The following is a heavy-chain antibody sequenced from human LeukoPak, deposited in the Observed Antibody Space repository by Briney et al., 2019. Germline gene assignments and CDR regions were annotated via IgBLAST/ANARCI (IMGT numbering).Heavy chain of an antibody. D-gene: IGHD4-11*01. J-gene: IGHJ6*03. V-gene: IGHV1-58*01. CDR2: IVVGSGNT. CDR1: GFTFTSSA. CDR3: AADFTTVTTYDGYMDV. Sequence: GASVKVSCTASGFTFTSSAVQWVRQARGQRLEWIGWIVVGSGNTNYAQKFQERVTITRDMSTSTAYMELSSLRSEDTAVYYCAADFTTVTTYDGYMDVWGKGTTVTVSS.